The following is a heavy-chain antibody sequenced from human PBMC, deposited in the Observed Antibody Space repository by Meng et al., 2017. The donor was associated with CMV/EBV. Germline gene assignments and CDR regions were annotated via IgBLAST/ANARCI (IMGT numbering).Heavy chain of an antibody. CDR3: ARGGYGSGVPYGMDV. Sequence: GGSLRLSCAASGFTFSSYWMHWVRQAPGKGLVWVSRINSDGSSTSYADSVKGRFTISRDNAKNTLYLQMNSLRSEDTAVYYCARGGYGSGVPYGMDVWGQGTTVTVSS. CDR2: INSDGSST. CDR1: GFTFSSYW. V-gene: IGHV3-74*01. J-gene: IGHJ6*02. D-gene: IGHD3-10*01.